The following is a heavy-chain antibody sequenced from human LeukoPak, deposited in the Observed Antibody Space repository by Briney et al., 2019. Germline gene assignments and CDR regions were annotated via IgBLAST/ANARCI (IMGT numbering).Heavy chain of an antibody. Sequence: GGSLRLSCAASGFTFSSYGMHWLRQAPGKGLEWVAVISYDGSNNYYADSVKGRFTISRDNSKNTLYLQMNSLRAEDTAVYYCARFRSLTYDYWGQGTLVTVSS. CDR3: ARFRSLTYDY. J-gene: IGHJ4*02. V-gene: IGHV3-30*03. CDR1: GFTFSSYG. CDR2: ISYDGSNN. D-gene: IGHD1-26*01.